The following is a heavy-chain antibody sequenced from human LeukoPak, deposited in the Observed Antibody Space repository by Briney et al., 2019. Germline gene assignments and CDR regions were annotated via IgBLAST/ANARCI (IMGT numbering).Heavy chain of an antibody. J-gene: IGHJ5*02. CDR1: GFRFSDYY. CDR2: ISGNTPTI. CDR3: ARDHNNWNYGVIDL. Sequence: GGSLRLSCAGSGFRFSDYYMSWIRQVPGRGLEWLSYISGNTPTIYYADSVKGRFTISRDNDKNSLYLHMNSLRAEDTAVYYCARDHNNWNYGVIDLWGQGTLVSVSS. D-gene: IGHD1-7*01. V-gene: IGHV3-11*04.